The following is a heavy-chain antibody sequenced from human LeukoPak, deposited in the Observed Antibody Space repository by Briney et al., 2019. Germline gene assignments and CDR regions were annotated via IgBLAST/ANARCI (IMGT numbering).Heavy chain of an antibody. D-gene: IGHD1-7*01. CDR3: ASHPYYNWNYVYFQH. J-gene: IGHJ1*01. Sequence: SVKVSCKASGGTFSSYAISWVRQAPGQGLEWMGGIIPIFGTANYAQKFQGRVTITADESTSTAYMELSSLRSEDTAVYYCASHPYYNWNYVYFQHWGQGTLVTVSS. V-gene: IGHV1-69*13. CDR2: IIPIFGTA. CDR1: GGTFSSYA.